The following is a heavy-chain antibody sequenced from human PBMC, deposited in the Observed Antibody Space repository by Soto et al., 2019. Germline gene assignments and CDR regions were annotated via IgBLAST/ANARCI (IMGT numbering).Heavy chain of an antibody. CDR2: IIINTGNT. CDR3: ARRGMLGGMDV. D-gene: IGHD3-16*01. J-gene: IGHJ6*02. CDR1: GYTFNSHG. Sequence: QVQLVQSGAEVKKPGASVRVSCRASGYTFNSHGISWVRQAPGQGLEWLGWIIINTGNTNFARKFQGRATLTTDTATRTAYMDLGNLRSDDSAVYFCARRGMLGGMDVWGQGTTVIVSS. V-gene: IGHV1-18*04.